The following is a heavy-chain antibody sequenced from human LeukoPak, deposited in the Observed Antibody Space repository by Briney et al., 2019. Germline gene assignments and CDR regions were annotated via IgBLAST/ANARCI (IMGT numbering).Heavy chain of an antibody. J-gene: IGHJ4*02. V-gene: IGHV4-59*01. Sequence: SETLSLTCTVSGDSFIGSYWSWIRQATGKGLEWIGYIYYPVDTNYNPSLQSRVTMSVDISKKQFSLRLTSVSAADTAVYYCARRPYYDSSGYNPTYYFDYWGQGILVTVSS. CDR2: IYYPVDT. CDR1: GDSFIGSY. D-gene: IGHD3-22*01. CDR3: ARRPYYDSSGYNPTYYFDY.